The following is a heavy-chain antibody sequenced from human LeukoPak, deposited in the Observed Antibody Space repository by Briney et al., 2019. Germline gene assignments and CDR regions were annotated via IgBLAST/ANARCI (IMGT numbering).Heavy chain of an antibody. J-gene: IGHJ4*02. CDR3: ARHSHYDFWSGYLDY. D-gene: IGHD3-3*01. CDR2: IDPSDSYT. Sequence: GASLQISCKGSGYTFTSYWISWVRQMPGKGLEWMGEIDPSDSYTSYSPSFQGHVTISADKSISAAFLQWSSLKASDTAMYYCARHSHYDFWSGYLDYWGQGTLVTVSS. CDR1: GYTFTSYW. V-gene: IGHV5-10-1*01.